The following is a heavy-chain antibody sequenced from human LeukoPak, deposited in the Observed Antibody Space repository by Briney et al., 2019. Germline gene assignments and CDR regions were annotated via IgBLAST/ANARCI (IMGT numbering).Heavy chain of an antibody. V-gene: IGHV1-24*01. CDR2: FDPEDGET. CDR3: ATSCSGGSCRYVLNDDY. J-gene: IGHJ4*02. CDR1: GYTLTELS. D-gene: IGHD2-15*01. Sequence: GASVKVSCKVSGYTLTELSMHWVRQAPGKGLEWMGGFDPEDGETIYAQKFQGRVTMTEDTSTDTAYMELSSLRSEDTAVYYCATSCSGGSCRYVLNDDYWGQGTLVTVSS.